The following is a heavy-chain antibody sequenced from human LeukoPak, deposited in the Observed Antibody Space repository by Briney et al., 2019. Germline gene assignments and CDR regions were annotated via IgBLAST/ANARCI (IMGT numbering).Heavy chain of an antibody. CDR1: GFTFSSYA. D-gene: IGHD4-17*01. J-gene: IGHJ4*02. Sequence: PGASLRLSCAASGFTFSSYAMSWVRQAPGKGLEWVSAISGSGGSTYYADSVKGRFTISRDNSKNTLYLQMNSLRAEDTAVYYCAKDLEPSGFGDSLDYWGQGTLVTVSS. CDR2: ISGSGGST. CDR3: AKDLEPSGFGDSLDY. V-gene: IGHV3-23*01.